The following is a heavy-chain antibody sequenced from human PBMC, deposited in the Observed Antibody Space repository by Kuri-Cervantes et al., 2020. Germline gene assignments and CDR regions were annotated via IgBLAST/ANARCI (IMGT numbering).Heavy chain of an antibody. D-gene: IGHD3-16*01. CDR1: GYTFTNYD. J-gene: IGHJ5*01. Sequence: ASVKVSCKASGYTFTNYDINWVRQATGQRLEWMGWLRPHSGDVGYAEKFQDRVTMTRDTSISTAYLELSRLTSDDTAVYYCARGYYDTSTYERKWFDSWGQGTPVTDSS. CDR3: ARGYYDTSTYERKWFDS. V-gene: IGHV1-8*01. CDR2: LRPHSGDV.